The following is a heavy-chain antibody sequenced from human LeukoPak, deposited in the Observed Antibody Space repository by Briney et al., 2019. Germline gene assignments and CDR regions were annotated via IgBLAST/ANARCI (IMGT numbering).Heavy chain of an antibody. CDR2: IRSYNGNT. CDR3: ARLHPYASGMEDGFDI. Sequence: ASVKVSCKASGYTFTTYGISWVRQAPGHGLEWMGWIRSYNGNTNYAQNVQGRLTMTTDTSTSTAYMELTSLTSDDTAVYYCARLHPYASGMEDGFDIWGQGTTVTVSS. J-gene: IGHJ3*02. V-gene: IGHV1-18*01. CDR1: GYTFTTYG. D-gene: IGHD3-10*01.